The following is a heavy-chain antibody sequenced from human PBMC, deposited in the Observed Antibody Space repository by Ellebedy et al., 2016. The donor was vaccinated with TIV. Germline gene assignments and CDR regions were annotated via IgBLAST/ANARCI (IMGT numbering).Heavy chain of an antibody. CDR1: GFIFSEYF. CDR2: IEADGRKT. CDR3: VKIQYSVNDFFDY. V-gene: IGHV3-74*01. D-gene: IGHD5/OR15-5a*01. J-gene: IGHJ4*02. Sequence: GESLKISCAASGFIFSEYFMHWVRHVPGKGLVWVSQIEADGRKTYYADSVKGRFTISRDNSKNTLYLQMSSLRAEDMAVYSCVKIQYSVNDFFDYWGQGTQVTVSS.